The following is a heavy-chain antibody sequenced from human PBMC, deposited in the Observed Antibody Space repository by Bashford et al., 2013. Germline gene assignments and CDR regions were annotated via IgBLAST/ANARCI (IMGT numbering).Heavy chain of an antibody. CDR1: GGSISSGGYY. J-gene: IGHJ4*02. Sequence: SSETLSLTCTVSGGSISSGGYYWSWIRQHPGKGLEWIGYIYYSGSTYYNPSLKSRVTISVDTSKNQFSLKLSSVTAADTAVYYCARGVAAAESDYWGQGTLVTVSS. V-gene: IGHV4-31*03. CDR2: IYYSGST. D-gene: IGHD6-13*01. CDR3: ARGVAAAESDY.